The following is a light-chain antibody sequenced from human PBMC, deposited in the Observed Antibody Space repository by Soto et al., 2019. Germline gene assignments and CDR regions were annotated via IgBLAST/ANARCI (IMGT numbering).Light chain of an antibody. V-gene: IGLV2-14*01. CDR3: SSYRSGGPFV. CDR1: SSDVGGYNY. CDR2: EVS. J-gene: IGLJ1*01. Sequence: QSALTQPPSVSGSPSQSIAISCTGTSSDVGGYNYVSWYQPLPGKAPKILISEVSNRPSGVSHRFSGSKSGNTASLTISGLQAEDEADYYCSSYRSGGPFVFGTGTKVTVL.